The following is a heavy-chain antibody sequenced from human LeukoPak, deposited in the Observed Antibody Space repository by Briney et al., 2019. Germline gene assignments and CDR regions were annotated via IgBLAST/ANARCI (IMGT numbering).Heavy chain of an antibody. Sequence: LSLTCAVCGGSFSGYYWSLIRQPPGKGLEWVSSITSSGDYVNYADSVKGRFTISRDNAKNSLHLEMNSLRAEDTAVYYCARDFYCANGECYDFWGQGTLVIVSS. CDR2: ITSSGDYV. CDR1: GGSFSGYY. CDR3: ARDFYCANGECYDF. J-gene: IGHJ4*02. D-gene: IGHD2-8*01. V-gene: IGHV3-11*06.